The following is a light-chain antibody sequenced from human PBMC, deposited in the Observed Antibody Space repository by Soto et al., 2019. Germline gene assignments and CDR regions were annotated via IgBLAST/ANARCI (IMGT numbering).Light chain of an antibody. Sequence: VLTQPPSVSGAPGQRVTISCTGSSSNIGAGYDVHWYQQLPGTAAKLLMYGNSNRPSGVPDRFSGSKSGTSASLAITGLQAEDEADYYCQSYDSSLSGVVFGGGTKLTVL. CDR1: SSNIGAGYD. V-gene: IGLV1-40*01. CDR2: GNS. J-gene: IGLJ2*01. CDR3: QSYDSSLSGVV.